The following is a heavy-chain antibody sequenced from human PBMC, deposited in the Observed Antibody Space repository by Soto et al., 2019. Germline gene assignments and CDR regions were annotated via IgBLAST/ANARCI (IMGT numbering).Heavy chain of an antibody. V-gene: IGHV1-58*01. Sequence: ASVKVSCKASGFTFTSSAVQWVRQARGQRLEWIGWIVVGSGNTNYAQKFQERVTITRDMSTSTAYMELSSLRSEDTAVYYCAADTMVRGSNWFDPWGQGTLVTVSS. CDR2: IVVGSGNT. J-gene: IGHJ5*02. CDR3: AADTMVRGSNWFDP. D-gene: IGHD3-10*01. CDR1: GFTFTSSA.